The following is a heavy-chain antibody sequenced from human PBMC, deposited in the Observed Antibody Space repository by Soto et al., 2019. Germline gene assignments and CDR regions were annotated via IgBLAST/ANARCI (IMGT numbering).Heavy chain of an antibody. D-gene: IGHD3-3*01. CDR3: AKDLWGLECFDY. Sequence: GGSLRLSCAASGFTFSNYGISGVRQAPGKGLEWVSTISGSGDNTYFADSVKGRFSISRDNSKNTVYMQMNSLRAEDTAVYYCAKDLWGLECFDYWGQGTPVTVSS. CDR1: GFTFSNYG. J-gene: IGHJ4*02. V-gene: IGHV3-23*01. CDR2: ISGSGDNT.